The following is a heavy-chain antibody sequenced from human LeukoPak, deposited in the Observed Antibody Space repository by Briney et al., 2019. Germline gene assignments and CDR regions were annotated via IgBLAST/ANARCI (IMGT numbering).Heavy chain of an antibody. D-gene: IGHD3-10*01. CDR2: IYTSGST. V-gene: IGHV4-4*07. CDR3: ARSRGKGGSYYFDY. CDR1: GGSISSYY. Sequence: SETLSLTCTVSGGSISSYYWSWIRQPAGKGLEWIGRIYTSGSTNYNPSLKSRVTMSVDTSKNQFSLKLSSVTAADTAVYYCARSRGKGGSYYFDYWGQGTLDTVSS. J-gene: IGHJ4*02.